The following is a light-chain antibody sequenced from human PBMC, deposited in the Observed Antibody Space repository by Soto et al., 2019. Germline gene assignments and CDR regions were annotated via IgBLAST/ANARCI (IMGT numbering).Light chain of an antibody. J-gene: IGKJ1*01. CDR2: AAT. CDR3: QQSYSIRSWT. Sequence: DIQMTQSPFSLSASVGDRVTITCRASQNINSKLNWYQQKPGEVPKLLIYAATSLQSGVPSRFSGSGSGTDFTLTINSLQPEDFGTYYCQQSYSIRSWTFGQGTKVDI. V-gene: IGKV1-39*01. CDR1: QNINSK.